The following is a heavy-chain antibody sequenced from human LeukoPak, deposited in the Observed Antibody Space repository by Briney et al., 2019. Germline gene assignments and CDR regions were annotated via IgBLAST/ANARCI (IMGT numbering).Heavy chain of an antibody. CDR3: ARDQTYCSSTSCYAILDYYYYGMDV. CDR1: GYTFTSYY. Sequence: ASVKVSCTASGYTFTSYYMHWVRQAPGQGLEWMGIINPSGGSTSYAQKFQGRVTMTRDTSTSTVYMELSSLRSEDTAVYYCARDQTYCSSTSCYAILDYYYYGMDVWGQGTTVTVSS. V-gene: IGHV1-46*01. CDR2: INPSGGST. D-gene: IGHD2-2*01. J-gene: IGHJ6*02.